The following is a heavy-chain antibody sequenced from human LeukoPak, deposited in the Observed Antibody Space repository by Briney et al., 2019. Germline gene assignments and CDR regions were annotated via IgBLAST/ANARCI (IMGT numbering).Heavy chain of an antibody. J-gene: IGHJ1*01. Sequence: SETLSLTCTVSGGSISSYYWGWIRQPPGKGLEWIGSIYYSGSTYYNPSLKSRVTISVDTSKNQISLKLSSVTAADTAVYYCARRPRRGATARRDFQHWGQGTLVTVSS. CDR3: ARRPRRGATARRDFQH. D-gene: IGHD1-26*01. V-gene: IGHV4-39*01. CDR2: IYYSGST. CDR1: GGSISSYY.